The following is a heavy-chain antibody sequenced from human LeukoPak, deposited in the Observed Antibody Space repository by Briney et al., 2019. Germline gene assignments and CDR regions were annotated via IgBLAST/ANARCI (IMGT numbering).Heavy chain of an antibody. Sequence: GRSLRLSCAASGFTFSSYGMHWVRQAPGKGLEWVATIKQDGSAKYYVDSVKGRFTISRDNAKKTLYLEMNTLRAEDTAVYYCATGEGHWGQGTLVTVSS. CDR1: GFTFSSYG. CDR2: IKQDGSAK. CDR3: ATGEGH. J-gene: IGHJ4*02. V-gene: IGHV3-7*01. D-gene: IGHD2-21*01.